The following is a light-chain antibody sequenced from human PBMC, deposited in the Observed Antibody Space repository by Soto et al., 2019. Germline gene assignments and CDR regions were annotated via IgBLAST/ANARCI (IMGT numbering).Light chain of an antibody. J-gene: IGKJ4*01. V-gene: IGKV1-39*01. CDR2: SAS. Sequence: DIKMTQSPSSLSASVGDRVTITCRASQSISTFLSWYQHRPGKAPKLLLYSASTLQSGVPPRFSGSGSGKEFRLIISSLQPEDSAVYYCQQSYNTLTFGGGTKVEIK. CDR1: QSISTF. CDR3: QQSYNTLT.